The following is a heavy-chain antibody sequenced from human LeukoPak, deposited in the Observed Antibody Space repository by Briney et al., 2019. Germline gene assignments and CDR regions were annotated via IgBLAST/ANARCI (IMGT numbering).Heavy chain of an antibody. J-gene: IGHJ6*03. Sequence: PGGSLRLSCAASGFTFDDYTMHWVRQAPGKGLEWVSLISWDGGSTYYADSVKGRFTISRDNSKNSLYLQMNSLRTEDTALYYCAKGTYSSSPYYYYYYMDVWGKGTTVTVSS. CDR2: ISWDGGST. D-gene: IGHD6-6*01. V-gene: IGHV3-43*01. CDR3: AKGTYSSSPYYYYYYMDV. CDR1: GFTFDDYT.